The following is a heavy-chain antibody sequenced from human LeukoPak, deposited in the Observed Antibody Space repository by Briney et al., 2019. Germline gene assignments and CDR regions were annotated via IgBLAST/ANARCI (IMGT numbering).Heavy chain of an antibody. D-gene: IGHD6-19*01. CDR3: ARAPARIAVAGTFDY. CDR2: IYYSGST. J-gene: IGHJ4*02. V-gene: IGHV4-59*08. CDR1: GGSISSYY. Sequence: PSETLSLTCTVSGGSISSYYWSRIRQPPGKGLEWIGYIYYSGSTNYNPSLKSRVTISVDTSKNQFSLKLSSVTAADTAVYYCARAPARIAVAGTFDYWGQGTLVTVSS.